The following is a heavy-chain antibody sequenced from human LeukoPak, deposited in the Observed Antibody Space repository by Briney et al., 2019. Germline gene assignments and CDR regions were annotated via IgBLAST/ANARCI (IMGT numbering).Heavy chain of an antibody. Sequence: TGGSLRLSCAASGFTFSSYAMSWVRQAPGKGLEGVSAISGSAYSTYYADSVKGRFTISRDNSKNTLYLQMNSLRAEDTAVYYCAKETVAAPPIDYWGQGTLVTVSS. V-gene: IGHV3-23*01. CDR3: AKETVAAPPIDY. D-gene: IGHD6-19*01. CDR2: ISGSAYST. CDR1: GFTFSSYA. J-gene: IGHJ4*02.